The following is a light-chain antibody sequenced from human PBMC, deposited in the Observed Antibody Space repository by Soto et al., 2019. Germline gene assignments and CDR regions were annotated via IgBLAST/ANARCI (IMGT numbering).Light chain of an antibody. Sequence: ETVLTQSPATLSLSPGERATLSCRASQSVSSYLAWYQQKPGQAPRLLIYDASNRATRIPARFSGSGSGTDFTLTISSLEPEDFGVYYCQQRSNRPPTFGQGTKVEIK. V-gene: IGKV3-11*01. J-gene: IGKJ1*01. CDR2: DAS. CDR1: QSVSSY. CDR3: QQRSNRPPT.